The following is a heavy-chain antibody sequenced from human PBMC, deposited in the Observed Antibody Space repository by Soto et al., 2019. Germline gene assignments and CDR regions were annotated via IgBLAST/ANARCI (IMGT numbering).Heavy chain of an antibody. CDR1: GCTFTSYG. Sequence: PGGSLRLSCVTAGCTFTSYGMSWVRQAPGKGLEWVSAISGSSDTYYPDSVKGRFTISRDNSRSTLYLQMNSLRAEDTAVYYCATYGGDSGGYEYFQRWGQGCLVTVSS. CDR2: ISGSSDT. D-gene: IGHD4-17*01. V-gene: IGHV3-23*01. CDR3: ATYGGDSGGYEYFQR. J-gene: IGHJ1*01.